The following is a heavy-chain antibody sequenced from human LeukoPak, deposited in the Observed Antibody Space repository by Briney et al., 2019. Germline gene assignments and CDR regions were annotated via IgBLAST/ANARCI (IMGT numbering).Heavy chain of an antibody. D-gene: IGHD5-18*01. Sequence: SETLSLTCTVSGGSISSSGYYWGWIRQPPGKGLEWIGSIYYSGSTYYNPSLKSRVTISVDTSKNQFSLKLSSVTAADTAVYYCARSWIQLWAFGYWGQGTLVTVSS. J-gene: IGHJ4*02. CDR3: ARSWIQLWAFGY. CDR2: IYYSGST. CDR1: GGSISSSGYY. V-gene: IGHV4-39*07.